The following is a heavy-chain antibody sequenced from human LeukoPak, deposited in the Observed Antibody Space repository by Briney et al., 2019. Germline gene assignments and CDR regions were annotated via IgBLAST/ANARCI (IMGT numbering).Heavy chain of an antibody. Sequence: SETLSLTCTVSGGSISNYYWSWIRQPAGHGLESIGRIYTSGSTNYNPSLKSRVTMSVDTSKSQFSLKLSSVTAADTAVYYCARGPRSSDWYSVDYWGRGTLVTVSS. CDR3: ARGPRSSDWYSVDY. D-gene: IGHD6-19*01. CDR2: IYTSGST. J-gene: IGHJ4*02. V-gene: IGHV4-4*07. CDR1: GGSISNYY.